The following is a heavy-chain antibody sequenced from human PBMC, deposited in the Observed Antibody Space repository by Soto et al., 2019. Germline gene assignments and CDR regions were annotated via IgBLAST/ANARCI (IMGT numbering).Heavy chain of an antibody. D-gene: IGHD5-12*01. CDR1: GFTCRSDS. J-gene: IGHJ3*02. CDR2: ISSSSSYI. Sequence: GSLRLCCAASGFTCRSDSMNWVRKAPEKGLEWVSSISSSSSYINYADSVKGRFTISRDNAKNSLYLQMNSLRAEDTAVYYCARENYGNIVAPADVFAIWGQGTMVTVSS. V-gene: IGHV3-21*01. CDR3: ARENYGNIVAPADVFAI.